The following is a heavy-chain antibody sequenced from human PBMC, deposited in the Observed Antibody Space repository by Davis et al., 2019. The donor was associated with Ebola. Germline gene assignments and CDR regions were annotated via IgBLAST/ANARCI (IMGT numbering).Heavy chain of an antibody. V-gene: IGHV3-74*01. CDR2: INNDGTST. D-gene: IGHD1-26*01. CDR3: ARASVGTTRRTFDL. CDR1: GFTFSSYW. J-gene: IGHJ3*01. Sequence: GESLKISCAASGFTFSSYWMHWVRQAPGKGLVWVSRINNDGTSTSYADSVKGRFTISRDNAKNTLYLQLNSLRAEDTAVYFCARASVGTTRRTFDLWGQGTMVTVSS.